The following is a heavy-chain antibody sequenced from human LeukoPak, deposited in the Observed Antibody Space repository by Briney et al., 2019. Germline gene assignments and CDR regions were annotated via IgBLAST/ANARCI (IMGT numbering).Heavy chain of an antibody. CDR1: GFTFSSYG. CDR3: ARGRGWELLSGDAFDI. V-gene: IGHV3-33*01. D-gene: IGHD1-26*01. J-gene: IGHJ3*02. CDR2: IWYDGSNK. Sequence: PGGSLRLSCAASGFTFSSYGMHWVRQAPGKGLEWVAVIWYDGSNKYYADSVKGRFTISRDNSKNTLYLQMNSLRAEDTAVYYCARGRGWELLSGDAFDIWGQGTMVTVSS.